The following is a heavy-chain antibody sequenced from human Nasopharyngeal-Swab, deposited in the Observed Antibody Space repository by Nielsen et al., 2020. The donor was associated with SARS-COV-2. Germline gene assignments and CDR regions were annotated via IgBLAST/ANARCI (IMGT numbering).Heavy chain of an antibody. CDR3: AREEYYYGSSGNYYRAFDN. V-gene: IGHV4-59*11. Sequence: SETLSLTCTVSGAFISGHHWSWIRQPPGKGLEWIGYVSYSGITNYNPSLNSRVTISADSSKNQFSLELGSVTAADTAVYYCAREEYYYGSSGNYYRAFDNWGQGTLVSVSS. CDR1: GAFISGHH. CDR2: VSYSGIT. D-gene: IGHD3-22*01. J-gene: IGHJ4*02.